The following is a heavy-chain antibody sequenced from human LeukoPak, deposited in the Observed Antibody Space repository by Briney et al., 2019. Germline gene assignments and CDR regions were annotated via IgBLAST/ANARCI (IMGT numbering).Heavy chain of an antibody. CDR2: ISAYNGNT. CDR3: VRLSGGVETWFYGSGSYNYYMDV. D-gene: IGHD3-10*01. CDR1: GYTFTSYG. V-gene: IGHV1-18*01. J-gene: IGHJ6*03. Sequence: ASVKVSCKASGYTFTSYGISWVRQAPGQGLEWMGWISAYNGNTNYAQKLHGRVTMTTDTSTSTAYMELRSLRSDDTAVYYCVRLSGGVETWFYGSGSYNYYMDVWGKGTTVTVSS.